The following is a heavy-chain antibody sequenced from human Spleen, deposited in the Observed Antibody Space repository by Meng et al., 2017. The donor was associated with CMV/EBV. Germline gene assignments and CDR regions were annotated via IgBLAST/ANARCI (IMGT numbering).Heavy chain of an antibody. CDR3: ARLGNDAFDM. V-gene: IGHV1-18*04. CDR2: ISAYIGDT. D-gene: IGHD1-26*01. CDR1: AFTFSDYY. J-gene: IGHJ3*02. Sequence: GGSLRLSCAASAFTFSDYYMSWVRQAPGKGLEWMGWISAYIGDTDYLQKLRGRVSMTTDRSKDTAYMELRSLRSDDTAVYYCARLGNDAFDMWGQGTMVTVSS.